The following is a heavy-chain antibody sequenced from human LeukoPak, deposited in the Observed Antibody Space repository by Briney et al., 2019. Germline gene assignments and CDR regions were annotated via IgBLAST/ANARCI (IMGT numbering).Heavy chain of an antibody. Sequence: GGSLRLSCVGSGFLFKLFAVGWVRQAPGKGLEWVSAISGSGGSTFYADSVKGRFTISRDNSKNTLYLQMNSLRAEDTAVYYCARAMVRGISSGAFDIWGQGTMVTVSS. CDR3: ARAMVRGISSGAFDI. J-gene: IGHJ3*02. V-gene: IGHV3-23*01. CDR1: GFLFKLFA. D-gene: IGHD3-10*01. CDR2: ISGSGGST.